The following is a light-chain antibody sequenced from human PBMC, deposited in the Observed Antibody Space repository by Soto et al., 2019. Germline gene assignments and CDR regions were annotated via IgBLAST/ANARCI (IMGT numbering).Light chain of an antibody. J-gene: IGKJ2*01. CDR1: QGISNY. Sequence: DIQITQSPSSLSASVGDRVTITCQASQGISNYLNWYQQKPDKAPKRLIYDASNLETGVPSRFSGSASGTDFTFTIHSLQPEDIATYYCQQYDMITYNFGQGTK. CDR3: QQYDMITYN. CDR2: DAS. V-gene: IGKV1-33*01.